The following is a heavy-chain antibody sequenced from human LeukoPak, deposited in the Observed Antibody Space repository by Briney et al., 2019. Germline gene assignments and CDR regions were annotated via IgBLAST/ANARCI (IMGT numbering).Heavy chain of an antibody. V-gene: IGHV3-11*01. CDR2: ICDSGRTI. CDR3: ARDRLGDYDHSGYYDK. D-gene: IGHD3-22*01. CDR1: GFTFSDYY. J-gene: IGHJ4*02. Sequence: PGGSPSLSCAASGFTFSDYYMSWIRQAPGKGLEWVSYICDSGRTIYYADSVKGRFTISRDNAKNSVYLQMNNLRAEDTAVYYCARDRLGDYDHSGYYDKWGQGTLVTVSP.